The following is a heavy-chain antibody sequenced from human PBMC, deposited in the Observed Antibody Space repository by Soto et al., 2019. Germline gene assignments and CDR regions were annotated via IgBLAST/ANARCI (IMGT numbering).Heavy chain of an antibody. CDR2: IFPGGVNI. Sequence: ASVKVSCKAIGYSFTRHYMHWVRQAPGQGLEWMGTIFPGGVNIAYAQKFEGRVTMTKDTTTSTVYMELNSLTSEDTAMYYCAKLEDFVVLLPGVLAFWGRGAWVPVFS. CDR1: GYSFTRHY. CDR3: AKLEDFVVLLPGVLAF. V-gene: IGHV1-46*01. D-gene: IGHD3-3*02. J-gene: IGHJ4*02.